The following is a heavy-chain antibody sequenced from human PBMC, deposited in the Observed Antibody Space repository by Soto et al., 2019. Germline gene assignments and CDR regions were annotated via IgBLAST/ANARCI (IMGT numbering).Heavy chain of an antibody. Sequence: EVQLLESGGGLVQPGGSLRLSCAASGFTFSSYAMSWVRQAPGKGLEWVSAISGSGGSTYYADSVKGRFTISRDNSKNTLYLQMNSLRADDRAVDYCAKDRDSGYDKLDYFDYWGQGTLVTVSS. J-gene: IGHJ4*02. CDR1: GFTFSSYA. V-gene: IGHV3-23*01. D-gene: IGHD5-12*01. CDR2: ISGSGGST. CDR3: AKDRDSGYDKLDYFDY.